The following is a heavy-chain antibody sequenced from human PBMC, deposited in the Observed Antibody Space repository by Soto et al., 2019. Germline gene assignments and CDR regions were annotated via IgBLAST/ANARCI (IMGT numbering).Heavy chain of an antibody. J-gene: IGHJ6*02. CDR3: ARTLRYFDWLLSYYYSGMDV. Sequence: SQTLSLTCAISGDSVSSNSAAWNWIRQSLSRGLEWLGRTYYRSKWYNDYAVSVKSRITINPDTSKNQFSLQLNSVTPEDTAVYYCARTLRYFDWLLSYYYSGMDVWGQGTTVTVSS. CDR2: TYYRSKWYN. V-gene: IGHV6-1*01. D-gene: IGHD3-9*01. CDR1: GDSVSSNSAA.